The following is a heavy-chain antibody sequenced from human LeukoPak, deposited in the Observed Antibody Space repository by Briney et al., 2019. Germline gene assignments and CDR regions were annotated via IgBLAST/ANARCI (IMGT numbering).Heavy chain of an antibody. D-gene: IGHD2-15*01. V-gene: IGHV3-21*01. CDR1: GFTFSTYG. J-gene: IGHJ4*02. CDR2: ISSSSGYI. CDR3: ATVGPSCGGGSCYDY. Sequence: GGSLRLSCAASGFTFSTYGMNWVRQAPGKGLEWVSSISSSSGYIYYADSVKGRFTISRDNAKNSLYLQMNSLRAEDTAVYYCATVGPSCGGGSCYDYWGQGTLVTVSS.